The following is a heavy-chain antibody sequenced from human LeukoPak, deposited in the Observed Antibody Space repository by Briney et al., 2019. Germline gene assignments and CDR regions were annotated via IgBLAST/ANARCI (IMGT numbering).Heavy chain of an antibody. Sequence: SQTLSLTCAISGDSVSSNSAAWNWIRQSPSRGLEWLGRTYYRSKWYNDYAVSVKSRITINPDTSKNQFSPQLNSVTPEDTAVYYCARDSYSSSWYYYYGMDVWGQGTTVTVSS. D-gene: IGHD6-13*01. CDR2: TYYRSKWYN. J-gene: IGHJ6*02. CDR3: ARDSYSSSWYYYYGMDV. CDR1: GDSVSSNSAA. V-gene: IGHV6-1*01.